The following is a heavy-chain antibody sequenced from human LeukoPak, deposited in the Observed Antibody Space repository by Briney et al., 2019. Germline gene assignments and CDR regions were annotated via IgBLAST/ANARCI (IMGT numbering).Heavy chain of an antibody. J-gene: IGHJ4*02. V-gene: IGHV4-39*07. D-gene: IGHD3-9*01. CDR1: GGSISSSSYY. Sequence: PSETLSLTCTVSGGSISSSSYYWGWIRQPPGKGLEWIGSIYYSGSTYYNPSLKSRVTISVDTSKNQFSLKLSSVTAADTAVYYCAKERALRYFDWLLGHPEFDYWGQGTLVTVSS. CDR3: AKERALRYFDWLLGHPEFDY. CDR2: IYYSGST.